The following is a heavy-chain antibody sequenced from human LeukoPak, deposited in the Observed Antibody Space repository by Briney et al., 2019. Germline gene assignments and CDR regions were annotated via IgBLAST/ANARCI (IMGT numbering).Heavy chain of an antibody. V-gene: IGHV4-38-2*02. CDR3: ARGEGAMAFDY. CDR1: GYSISSGYY. J-gene: IGHJ4*02. D-gene: IGHD1-26*01. Sequence: SETLSLTCTVSGYSISSGYYWGWIRQPPGKGLEWIGSIYHSGSTYYNPSLKSRVTISVDTSKNQFSLKLSSVTAADTAVYYCARGEGAMAFDYWGQGTLVTVSS. CDR2: IYHSGST.